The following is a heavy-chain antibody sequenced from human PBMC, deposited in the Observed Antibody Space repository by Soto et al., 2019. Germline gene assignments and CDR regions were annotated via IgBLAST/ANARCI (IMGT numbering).Heavy chain of an antibody. CDR2: ISSSGSTI. J-gene: IGHJ4*02. Sequence: HPGGSLRLSCAASGFTFSSYEMNWVRQAPGKGLEWVSYISSSGSTIYYADSVKGRFTISRDNAKNSLYLQMNSLRAEDTAVYYCARVSLAVALDYWGQGTLVTVSS. CDR1: GFTFSSYE. CDR3: ARVSLAVALDY. D-gene: IGHD6-19*01. V-gene: IGHV3-48*03.